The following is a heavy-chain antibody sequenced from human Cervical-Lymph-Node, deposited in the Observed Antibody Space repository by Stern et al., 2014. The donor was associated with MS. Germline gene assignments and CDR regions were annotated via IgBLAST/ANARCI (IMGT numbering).Heavy chain of an antibody. V-gene: IGHV1-69*01. D-gene: IGHD4-23*01. CDR1: GATFSTTG. J-gene: IGHJ5*02. CDR2: IVPIFEKS. CDR3: AREHHGGNFAA. Sequence: QVQLVESGAEVKKPGSSVKVSCKVSGATFSTTGISWVRQGPGQGLEWMGAIVPIFEKSNYAQKFRGRVSITADESTNTAYMELTSLTSEDTGVYYCAREHHGGNFAAWGQGTLVTVSS.